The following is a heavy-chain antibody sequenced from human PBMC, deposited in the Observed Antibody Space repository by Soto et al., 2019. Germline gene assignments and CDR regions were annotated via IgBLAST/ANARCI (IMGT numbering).Heavy chain of an antibody. J-gene: IGHJ6*02. D-gene: IGHD5-18*01. Sequence: GGSLRLSCAASGFTFDDYAMHWVRQAPGKGLEWVSGINWNSGSIGYADSVKGRFTISRDNAKNSLYLQMNSLRTEDTALYYCAKDISGYTYGNGMDVWGQGTTVTVSS. V-gene: IGHV3-9*01. CDR1: GFTFDDYA. CDR3: AKDISGYTYGNGMDV. CDR2: INWNSGSI.